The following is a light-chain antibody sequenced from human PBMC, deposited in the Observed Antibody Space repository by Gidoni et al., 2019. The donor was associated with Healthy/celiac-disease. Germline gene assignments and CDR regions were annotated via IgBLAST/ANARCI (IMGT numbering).Light chain of an antibody. J-gene: IGKJ5*01. CDR3: QQYDNLPPRT. CDR1: QDISNY. V-gene: IGKV1-33*01. CDR2: DAS. Sequence: DIQMTQSPSSLSASVGDRVTITCQASQDISNYLNWYQQKPGKAPKLLSYDASNLETGVPSRFSGSGSGTDFTFTISSLQPEDIATYYCQQYDNLPPRTFXXXTRLEIK.